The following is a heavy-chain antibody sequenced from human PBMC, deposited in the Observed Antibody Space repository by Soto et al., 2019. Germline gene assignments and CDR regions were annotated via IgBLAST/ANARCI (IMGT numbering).Heavy chain of an antibody. CDR3: ARGYGSGSYWAY. V-gene: IGHV4-34*02. CDR1: GGSFSGYY. D-gene: IGHD3-10*01. Sequence: QVQLQQWGAGLLKPSGTLSLTCAVYGGSFSGYYWSWVRQPPGKGLEWIGEIERGGSTNYNPSLKSRVAISVDTSKNQFSLKVNSVTAADTAVYYCARGYGSGSYWAYWGQGTLVTVSS. J-gene: IGHJ4*02. CDR2: IERGGST.